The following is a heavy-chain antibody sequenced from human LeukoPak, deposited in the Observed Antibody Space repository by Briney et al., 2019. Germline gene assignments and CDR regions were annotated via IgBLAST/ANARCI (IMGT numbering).Heavy chain of an antibody. CDR1: GLTFSTSG. J-gene: IGHJ4*02. CDR2: IGPTGSDR. Sequence: TGGSLRLSCTASGLTFSTSGFKWVRQAPGKGLEWVASIGPTGSDRYHADSIKGRFTISRDNANNFLYLQMNSLRAEDTAVYYCATETNGRHYDYWGQGTLLTVSS. V-gene: IGHV3-21*06. CDR3: ATETNGRHYDY. D-gene: IGHD1-14*01.